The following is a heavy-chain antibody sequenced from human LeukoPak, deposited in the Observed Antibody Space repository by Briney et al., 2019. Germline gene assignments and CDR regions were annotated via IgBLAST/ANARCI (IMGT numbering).Heavy chain of an antibody. CDR1: GYTFTSYG. CDR3: ARVRDNVLRFLEWPKGYDY. D-gene: IGHD3-3*01. V-gene: IGHV1-18*01. Sequence: GASVKVSCKASGYTFTSYGISWVRQAPGQGLEWMGWISAYNGNTNYAQKLQGRVTMTTDTSTSTAYMELRSLRSDDTAVYYCARVRDNVLRFLEWPKGYDYWGQGTLVTVSS. CDR2: ISAYNGNT. J-gene: IGHJ4*02.